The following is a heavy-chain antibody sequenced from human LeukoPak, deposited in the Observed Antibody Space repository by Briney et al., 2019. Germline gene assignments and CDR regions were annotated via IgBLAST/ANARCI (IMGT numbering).Heavy chain of an antibody. V-gene: IGHV3-23*01. D-gene: IGHD1-26*01. J-gene: IGHJ4*02. CDR1: GFTFSSYA. CDR3: AKSLAVSKETTKAGIDY. CDR2: ISGGGGGST. Sequence: GGSLRLSCAASGFTFSSYAMSWVRQAPGKGLEWVSGISGGGGGSTYYGDSVKGRFTISRDNSKNTLYLQMNSLRAEDTAVYYCAKSLAVSKETTKAGIDYWGQGALVTVSS.